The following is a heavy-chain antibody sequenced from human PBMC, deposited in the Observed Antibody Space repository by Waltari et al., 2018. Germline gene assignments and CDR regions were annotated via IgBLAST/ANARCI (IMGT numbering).Heavy chain of an antibody. CDR2: INEDGSEK. Sequence: EVQLVESGGGLVQPGGSLGLSCAASEFIFSNFWMTWVRQAPGKGLEWVANINEDGSEKNYVDSVKGRFTISRDNAKNSLYLQMNSLRPEDTAVYYCASGGHVDYCGQGTLVTVSS. CDR3: ASGGHVDY. V-gene: IGHV3-7*01. J-gene: IGHJ4*02. CDR1: EFIFSNFW.